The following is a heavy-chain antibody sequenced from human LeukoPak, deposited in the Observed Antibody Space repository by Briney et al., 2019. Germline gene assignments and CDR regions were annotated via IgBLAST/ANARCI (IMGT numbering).Heavy chain of an antibody. Sequence: GGSLRLSCAASGFTFKTYWMTWVRQAPGRGLEWVANINQDGSERYYVDSVKGRFTISRDNAKNSLYLQMNSLRTEDTALYYCAKATDGDVATNFDYWGQGTLVTVSS. CDR1: GFTFKTYW. CDR3: AKATDGDVATNFDY. D-gene: IGHD4-17*01. J-gene: IGHJ4*02. CDR2: INQDGSER. V-gene: IGHV3-7*03.